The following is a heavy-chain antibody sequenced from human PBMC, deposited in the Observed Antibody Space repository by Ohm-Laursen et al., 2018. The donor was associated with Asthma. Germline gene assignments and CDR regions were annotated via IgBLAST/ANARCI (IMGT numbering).Heavy chain of an antibody. J-gene: IGHJ5*02. CDR1: GGSISSGGYS. Sequence: TLSLTCTVSGGSISSGGYSWSWIRQPPGKGLEWIGYIYHSGSTYYNPSLKSRVTISVDRSKNQFSLKLSSVTAADTAVYYCARGGPGYSGYDPHHDGCWFDPWGQGTLVTVSS. CDR3: ARGGPGYSGYDPHHDGCWFDP. D-gene: IGHD5-12*01. CDR2: IYHSGST. V-gene: IGHV4-30-2*01.